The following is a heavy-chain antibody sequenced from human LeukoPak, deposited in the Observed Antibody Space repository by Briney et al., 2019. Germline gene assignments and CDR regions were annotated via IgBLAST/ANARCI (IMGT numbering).Heavy chain of an antibody. Sequence: GGSLRLSCAASGFTFSSYEMNWVRQAPGKGLEWVSYISSSGSTIYYADSVKGRFTISRDNAKNSLYLQMNSLRAEDTAVYYCARNSAGSYFAFDIWGQGTMVTVSS. D-gene: IGHD1-26*01. CDR2: ISSSGSTI. CDR3: ARNSAGSYFAFDI. CDR1: GFTFSSYE. J-gene: IGHJ3*02. V-gene: IGHV3-48*03.